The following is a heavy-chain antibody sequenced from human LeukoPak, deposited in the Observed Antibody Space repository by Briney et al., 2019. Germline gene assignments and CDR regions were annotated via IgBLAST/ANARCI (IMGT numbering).Heavy chain of an antibody. CDR3: ARRECRNGGSCYGNWFDP. V-gene: IGHV1-69*04. J-gene: IGHJ5*02. Sequence: ASVKVSCKASGGTFSSYAISWVRQAPGQGLEWMGRIIPILGIANYAQKFQGRVTITADKSTSTAYMELSSLRSEDTAVYYCARRECRNGGSCYGNWFDPWGQGTLVTVSS. CDR1: GGTFSSYA. CDR2: IIPILGIA. D-gene: IGHD2-15*01.